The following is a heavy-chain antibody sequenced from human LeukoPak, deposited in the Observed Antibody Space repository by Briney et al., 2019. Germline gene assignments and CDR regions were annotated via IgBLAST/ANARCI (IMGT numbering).Heavy chain of an antibody. V-gene: IGHV4-39*01. Sequence: SETLSLTCSVAGGSIRSSSYYWDWIRQPPGKGPEWIGSIYYSGSTYYNPSLKSRVTISVDTSKNQFSLKLSSVTAADTAVYYCARKDYGDFYFDYWGQGTLVTVSS. CDR1: GGSIRSSSYY. CDR3: ARKDYGDFYFDY. CDR2: IYYSGST. J-gene: IGHJ4*02. D-gene: IGHD4-17*01.